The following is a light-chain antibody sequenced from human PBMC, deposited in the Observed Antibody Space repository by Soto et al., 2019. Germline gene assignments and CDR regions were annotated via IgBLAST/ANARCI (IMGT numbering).Light chain of an antibody. V-gene: IGKV3-20*01. J-gene: IGKJ4*01. CDR3: QQYGGSPPT. CDR2: GAS. CDR1: QSVSKNF. Sequence: EIVLTQSPGTLSLSPGERATLSCRASQSVSKNFLAWYQQKPGQAPRLLISGASNRATGIPDSFSGSGSGTDLSLTIDRLEPEDLAVYFCQQYGGSPPTFGGGTKVAIK.